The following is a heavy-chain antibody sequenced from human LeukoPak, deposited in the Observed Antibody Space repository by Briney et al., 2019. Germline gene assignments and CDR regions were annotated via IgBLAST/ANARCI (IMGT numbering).Heavy chain of an antibody. V-gene: IGHV4-39*01. D-gene: IGHD2-2*01. CDR1: GGSISSYF. Sequence: SETLSLTCTVSGGSISSYFCSWIRQPPGKGLEWIGSIHYSGSTYYKPSLKSRVTISVDTSKNQFSLKLSSVTAADTAVYYCARGPHVFYCSSTSCYHWFDPWGQGTLVTVSS. CDR2: IHYSGST. CDR3: ARGPHVFYCSSTSCYHWFDP. J-gene: IGHJ5*02.